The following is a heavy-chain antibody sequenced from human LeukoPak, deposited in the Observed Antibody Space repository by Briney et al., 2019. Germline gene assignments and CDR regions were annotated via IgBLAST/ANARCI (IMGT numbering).Heavy chain of an antibody. V-gene: IGHV7-4-1*02. CDR1: GYTFTNYV. J-gene: IGHJ6*03. CDR2: INTNTGNP. D-gene: IGHD6-13*01. CDR3: TRESSWTLGGDYYYYYMGV. Sequence: ASVKVSRKASGYTFTNYVMNWVRQAPGQGLEWMGWINTNTGNPTYAQGFTGRFVFSLDTSVGTAYLQISSLKAEDTAVYYCTRESSWTLGGDYYYYYMGVWGKGTTVTVSS.